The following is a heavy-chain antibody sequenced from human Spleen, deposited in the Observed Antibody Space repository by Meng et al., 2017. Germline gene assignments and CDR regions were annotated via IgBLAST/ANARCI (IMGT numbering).Heavy chain of an antibody. D-gene: IGHD3-22*01. CDR3: ARDSHDTSGHYYFDY. V-gene: IGHV3-23*01. CDR2: ISGSGGGA. CDR1: GFTFSNNA. J-gene: IGHJ4*02. Sequence: GESLKISCAASGFTFSNNAMSWVRQAPGKGLEWVSSISGSGGGADYADSVKGRFTISRDNAKNSLFLQMNSLRAEDTAVYYCARDSHDTSGHYYFDYWGQGTLVTVSS.